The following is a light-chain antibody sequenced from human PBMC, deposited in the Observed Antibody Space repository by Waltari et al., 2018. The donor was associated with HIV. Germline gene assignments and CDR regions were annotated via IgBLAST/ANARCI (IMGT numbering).Light chain of an antibody. Sequence: DIQLTQSPSPLSAFVGDRVTITCRASQNIGDYVNWYQQKPGEPPKLVIDSATSLQPGVPSRFSGSGSGTDFALTISSLQSEDFATDYCEQSYTLPLFTFGPGTKVDIK. V-gene: IGKV1-39*01. J-gene: IGKJ3*01. CDR2: SAT. CDR1: QNIGDY. CDR3: EQSYTLPLFT.